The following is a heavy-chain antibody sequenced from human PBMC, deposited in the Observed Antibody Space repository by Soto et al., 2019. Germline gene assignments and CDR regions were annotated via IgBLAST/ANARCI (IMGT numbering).Heavy chain of an antibody. CDR2: ISYDGSNK. CDR3: ARMYGSGSPLEFDY. D-gene: IGHD3-10*01. Sequence: QVQLVESGGGVVQPGRSLRLSCAASGFTFSSYAMHWVRQAPGKGLEWAAVISYDGSNKYYADSVKGRFTISRDNSKNTLYLQMNSLRAEDTAVYYCARMYGSGSPLEFDYWGQATLVTVSS. V-gene: IGHV3-30-3*01. J-gene: IGHJ4*02. CDR1: GFTFSSYA.